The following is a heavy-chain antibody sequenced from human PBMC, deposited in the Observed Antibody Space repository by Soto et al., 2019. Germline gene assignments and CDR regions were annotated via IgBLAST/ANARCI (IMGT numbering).Heavy chain of an antibody. D-gene: IGHD3-16*01. J-gene: IGHJ5*02. CDR3: ARMATFGSLNWFDP. V-gene: IGHV1-8*01. CDR1: GYSFTNND. Sequence: ASVKVSCKASGYSFTNNDVSWVRQATGQGLEWMGWMNPGSGDAGYAQKFQGRVTMTRDISIATAYMELSSLRSDDTAIYYCARMATFGSLNWFDPWGQGTLVTVSS. CDR2: MNPGSGDA.